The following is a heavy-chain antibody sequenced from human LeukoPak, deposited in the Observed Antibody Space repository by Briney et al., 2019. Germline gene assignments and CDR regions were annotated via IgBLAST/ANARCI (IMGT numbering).Heavy chain of an antibody. CDR1: GGSFSGYY. V-gene: IGHV4-34*01. D-gene: IGHD1-1*01. CDR2: INHSGST. CDR3: ARYWNRADY. J-gene: IGHJ4*02. Sequence: PSETLSLTCAVYGGSFSGYYWCWIRQPPGKGLEWIGEINHSGSTNYNPSLKSRVTISVDTSKNQFSLKLSSVTAADTAVYYCARYWNRADYWGQGTLVTVSS.